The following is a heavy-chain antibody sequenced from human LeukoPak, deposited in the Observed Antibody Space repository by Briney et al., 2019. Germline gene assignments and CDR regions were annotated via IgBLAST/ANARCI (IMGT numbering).Heavy chain of an antibody. CDR1: GFSLSTSGMC. D-gene: IGHD5-18*01. V-gene: IGHV2-70*11. CDR2: IDWDDDK. J-gene: IGHJ4*02. Sequence: SGPALVKPTQTLTLTCTFSGFSLSTSGMCVSWIRQPPGKALEWLARIDWDDDKYYSTSLKTRLTISKDTSKNHVILTMTNMDPVDTATYSCARIYWDTVKDWGQGTLVTVSS. CDR3: ARIYWDTVKD.